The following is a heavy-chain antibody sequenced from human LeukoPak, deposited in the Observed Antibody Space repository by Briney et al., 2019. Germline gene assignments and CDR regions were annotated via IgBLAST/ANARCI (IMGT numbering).Heavy chain of an antibody. CDR3: ARFRYCSGGSCYRSIYFDY. V-gene: IGHV4-59*01. J-gene: IGHJ4*02. CDR2: MSNNGAT. D-gene: IGHD2-15*01. Sequence: KTSETLSLTCTVSGGSISGFYWSWIRQPPGKVLEWIGYMSNNGATTYNPSLKSRVTISVDTSKNQFSLKLSSVTAADTAVYYCARFRYCSGGSCYRSIYFDYWGQGTLVTVSS. CDR1: GGSISGFY.